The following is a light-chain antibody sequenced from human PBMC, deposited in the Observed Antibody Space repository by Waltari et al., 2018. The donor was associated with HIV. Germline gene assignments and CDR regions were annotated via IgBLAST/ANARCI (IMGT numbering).Light chain of an antibody. CDR3: MQALQTPWT. V-gene: IGKV2-28*01. J-gene: IGKJ1*01. CDR1: QSLLHSNGYNY. Sequence: DIVMTQSPLSLPVTPGAPASPSCRSRQSLLHSNGYNYLDWDLQKPGQSPQLLIYLGSHRASGVPDRFSGSGSGTDFTLKISSVEAEDVGLYYCMQALQTPWTFGQGTKVEIK. CDR2: LGS.